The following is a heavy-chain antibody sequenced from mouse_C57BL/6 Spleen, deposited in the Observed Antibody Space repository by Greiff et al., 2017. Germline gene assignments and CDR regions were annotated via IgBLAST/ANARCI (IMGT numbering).Heavy chain of an antibody. CDR3: AREEMVRRGFAY. D-gene: IGHD2-14*01. V-gene: IGHV1-55*01. J-gene: IGHJ3*01. Sequence: VQLQQSGAELVKPGASVKMSCKASGYTFTSYWITWVKQRPGQGLEWIGDIYPGSGSTNYNEKFKSKATLTVDTSSSTAYMQLSSLTSEDSAVYYCAREEMVRRGFAYWGQGTLVTVSA. CDR1: GYTFTSYW. CDR2: IYPGSGST.